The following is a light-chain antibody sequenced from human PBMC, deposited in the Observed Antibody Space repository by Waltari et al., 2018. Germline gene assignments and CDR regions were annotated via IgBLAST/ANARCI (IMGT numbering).Light chain of an antibody. Sequence: AIRMTQSPSSFSASTGDRVTITCRASQGISSYLAWYQQKPGKAPNLLISAASTLPSGVPSRFSGSGSGTDFTLTISHLQSEDFATYYCQQYYSYPPTFGQGTKVEFK. CDR2: AAS. J-gene: IGKJ1*01. V-gene: IGKV1-8*01. CDR3: QQYYSYPPT. CDR1: QGISSY.